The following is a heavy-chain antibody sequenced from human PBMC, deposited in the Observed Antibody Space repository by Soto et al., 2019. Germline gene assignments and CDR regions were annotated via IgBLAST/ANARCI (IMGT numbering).Heavy chain of an antibody. CDR2: ISAYNGDT. CDR1: GYTFTSYG. D-gene: IGHD3-22*01. Sequence: ASVKVSCKASGYTFTSYGISWVRQAPGQGLEWMGWISAYNGDTNYAQKLQGRVTMTRDTSTSTAYMELSSLRSDDTAVYYCARDLDYYDSSGYYFPLPYYGMDVWGQGTTVTVSS. V-gene: IGHV1-18*01. CDR3: ARDLDYYDSSGYYFPLPYYGMDV. J-gene: IGHJ6*02.